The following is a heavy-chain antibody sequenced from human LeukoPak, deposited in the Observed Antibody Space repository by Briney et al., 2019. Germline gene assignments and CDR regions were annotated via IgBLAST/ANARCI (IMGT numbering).Heavy chain of an antibody. Sequence: GGSLRLSCAASGFPFSSYAMSWVRQAPGKGLEWVSAISGSGGSTYYADSVKGRFTISRDNSKNTLYLQMNSLRAEDTAVYYCAKVLRYFDWLPLDYWGQGTLVTVSS. CDR2: ISGSGGST. D-gene: IGHD3-9*01. CDR3: AKVLRYFDWLPLDY. J-gene: IGHJ4*02. CDR1: GFPFSSYA. V-gene: IGHV3-23*01.